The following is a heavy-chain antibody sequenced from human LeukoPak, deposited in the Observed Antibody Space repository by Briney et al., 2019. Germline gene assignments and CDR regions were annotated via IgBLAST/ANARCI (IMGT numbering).Heavy chain of an antibody. J-gene: IGHJ3*02. V-gene: IGHV4-59*04. CDR2: IYYSGST. CDR1: GGSISSYY. Sequence: SETLSLTCTVSGGSISSYYWSWIRQPPGKGLEWIGYIYYSGSTYYTPSLNSRVTISVDTSKNQFSLKLSSVTAADTAVYYCAEGWGSNAFDIWGQGTMVTVSS. CDR3: AEGWGSNAFDI. D-gene: IGHD7-27*01.